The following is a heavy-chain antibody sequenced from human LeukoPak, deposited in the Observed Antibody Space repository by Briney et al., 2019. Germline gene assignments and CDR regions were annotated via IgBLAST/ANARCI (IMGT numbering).Heavy chain of an antibody. CDR2: IYYSGST. CDR1: GGSISSYY. V-gene: IGHV4-59*01. J-gene: IGHJ3*02. CDR3: ARGGIVVVPAAPDAFDI. Sequence: SETLSLTCTVSGGSISSYYWSWIRQPPGKGLGWIGYIYYSGSTNYNPSLKSRVTISVDTSKNQFSLKLSSVTAADTAVYYCARGGIVVVPAAPDAFDIWGQGTMATVSS. D-gene: IGHD2-2*01.